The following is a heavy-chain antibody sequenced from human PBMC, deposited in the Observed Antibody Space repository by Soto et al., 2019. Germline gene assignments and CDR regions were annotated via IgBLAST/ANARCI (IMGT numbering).Heavy chain of an antibody. Sequence: EVLLVESGGGLVQPGGSLRLSCAASGFTFITYWMSWVRQAPGKGLEWVANIKQDGSEQFYVDSVKGRFNISRDNTKNSLSLQMNSLRAEDTAVYFCARLPHPGIAVAGTVYWGQGTLVTVSS. CDR3: ARLPHPGIAVAGTVY. J-gene: IGHJ4*02. CDR2: IKQDGSEQ. CDR1: GFTFITYW. V-gene: IGHV3-7*05. D-gene: IGHD6-19*01.